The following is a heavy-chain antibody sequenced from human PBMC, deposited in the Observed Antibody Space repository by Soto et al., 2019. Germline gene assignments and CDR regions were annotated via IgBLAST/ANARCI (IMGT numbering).Heavy chain of an antibody. V-gene: IGHV1-8*01. Sequence: QVPLVQSGAEVKKPGASVKVSCKASGYTFTSYDINWVRQATGQGLEWMGWMNPNSGNTGYAQKFQGRVTMTRNTSISTAYMELSSLRSEDTAVYYCARGLRDYDFWSGYPPDYWYFDLWGRGTLVTVSS. CDR1: GYTFTSYD. D-gene: IGHD3-3*01. CDR2: MNPNSGNT. CDR3: ARGLRDYDFWSGYPPDYWYFDL. J-gene: IGHJ2*01.